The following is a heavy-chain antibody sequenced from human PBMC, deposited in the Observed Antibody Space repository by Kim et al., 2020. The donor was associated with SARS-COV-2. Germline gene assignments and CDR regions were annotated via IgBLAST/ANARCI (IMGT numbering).Heavy chain of an antibody. Sequence: GGSLRLSCAASGFTLSNYWMHWVRQAPGKGLVWVSRINNDGSTRDYADSVRGRFTISRDNAKNTLYLQMNSLRAEDTALYYCAREPRAPRAYWGRCSRVT. CDR3: AREPRAPRAY. CDR1: GFTLSNYW. CDR2: INNDGSTR. J-gene: IGHJ2*01. V-gene: IGHV3-74*01.